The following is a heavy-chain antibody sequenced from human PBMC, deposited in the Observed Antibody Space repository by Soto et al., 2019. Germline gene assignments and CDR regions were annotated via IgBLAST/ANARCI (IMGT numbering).Heavy chain of an antibody. CDR2: IIPSFGTA. V-gene: IGHV1-69*01. CDR3: ARVTNLPYYSSWFDH. CDR1: GGTFSSYA. D-gene: IGHD3-22*01. J-gene: IGHJ5*02. Sequence: QVQLVQSGAEVKKPGSSVKVSCKASGGTFSSYAISWVRQAPGQGLEWMGGIIPSFGTANYAQKFQGRVTITAGESTSTAYMELSSLRAEDTAVYYCARVTNLPYYSSWFDHWVQGSLVTVSS.